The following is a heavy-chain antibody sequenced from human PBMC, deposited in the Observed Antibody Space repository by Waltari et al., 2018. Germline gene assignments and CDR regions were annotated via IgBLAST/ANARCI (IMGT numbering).Heavy chain of an antibody. CDR2: INKCGST. CDR1: GGSFSGYY. Sequence: QVQLKQWGAGLLKPSETLSLTCAVYGGSFSGYYWSWIRQPPGKGLEWSGEINKCGSTNYNPSYTSRVTISVDTSKNRFSLKLSSVTAADTAVYYCARGRVAAGAFDIWGQGTMVTVSS. CDR3: ARGRVAAGAFDI. V-gene: IGHV4-34*01. J-gene: IGHJ3*02. D-gene: IGHD6-13*01.